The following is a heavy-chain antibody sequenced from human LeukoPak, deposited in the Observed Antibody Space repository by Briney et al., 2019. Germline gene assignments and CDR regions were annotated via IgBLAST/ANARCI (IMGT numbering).Heavy chain of an antibody. V-gene: IGHV3-43*01. CDR1: GFTFDDYT. Sequence: QPGGSLGLSCAASGFTFDDYTMHWVRQAPGKGLEWVSLISWDGGSAYYADSVKGRFTISRDNSKNSLYLQMNSLRTEDTALYYCAKDMGGYYYGMDVWGQGTTVTVSS. J-gene: IGHJ6*02. CDR3: AKDMGGYYYGMDV. D-gene: IGHD1-26*01. CDR2: ISWDGGSA.